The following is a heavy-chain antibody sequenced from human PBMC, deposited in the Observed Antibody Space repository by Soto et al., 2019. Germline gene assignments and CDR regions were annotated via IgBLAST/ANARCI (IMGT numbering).Heavy chain of an antibody. J-gene: IGHJ4*02. CDR3: TTLYSGYDYVGY. Sequence: GGSLRLSCAASRFPFSDAWMSWVRQAPGKGLEWVGRIRSKTDGGTTEYAAPVKGRFTISRDDSKNTLYLQMNSLKTEDTAVYYCTTLYSGYDYVGYWGQGTLVTVSP. CDR2: IRSKTDGGTT. D-gene: IGHD5-12*01. V-gene: IGHV3-15*01. CDR1: RFPFSDAW.